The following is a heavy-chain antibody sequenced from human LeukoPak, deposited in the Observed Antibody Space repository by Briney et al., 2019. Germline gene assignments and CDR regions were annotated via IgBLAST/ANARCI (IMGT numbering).Heavy chain of an antibody. CDR1: GGSISSGGYY. V-gene: IGHV4-31*03. D-gene: IGHD5-24*01. J-gene: IGHJ3*02. CDR2: IYYSGST. CDR3: ARDVRWLQRDAFDI. Sequence: SETLSLTCTVSGGSISSGGYYWSWIRQHPGKGLEWIGYIYYSGSTYYNPSLKSRVTISVDTSKNQFSLKLSSVTAADTAVYYCARDVRWLQRDAFDIWGQGTMVTVSS.